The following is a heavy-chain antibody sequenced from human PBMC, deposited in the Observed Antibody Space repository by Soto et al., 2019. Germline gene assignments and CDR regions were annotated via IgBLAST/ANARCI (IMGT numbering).Heavy chain of an antibody. J-gene: IGHJ6*02. CDR3: AKDIEFARATLYYYYGMDV. V-gene: IGHV3-23*01. Sequence: GGSLRLFCAASGFTFSSYAMSWVRQAPGKGLEWVSAISGSGGSTYYADSVKGRFTISRDNSKNTLYLQMNSLRAEDTAVYYCAKDIEFARATLYYYYGMDVWGQGTTVTVSS. CDR2: ISGSGGST. D-gene: IGHD1-26*01. CDR1: GFTFSSYA.